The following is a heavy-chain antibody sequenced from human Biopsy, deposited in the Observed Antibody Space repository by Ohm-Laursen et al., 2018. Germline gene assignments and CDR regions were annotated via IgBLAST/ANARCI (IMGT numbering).Heavy chain of an antibody. V-gene: IGHV4-59*08. CDR2: ISNSGNT. D-gene: IGHD3-16*01. CDR1: GGSINSSY. Sequence: TLSLTCAVSGGSINSSYWSWIRQPPGKGLEWIGFISNSGNTNYNPSLKSRVTISVDTSKNQISLKLDSVTAADTAVFYCARRGSDGRSFDYWGQGSLVTVSS. CDR3: ARRGSDGRSFDY. J-gene: IGHJ4*02.